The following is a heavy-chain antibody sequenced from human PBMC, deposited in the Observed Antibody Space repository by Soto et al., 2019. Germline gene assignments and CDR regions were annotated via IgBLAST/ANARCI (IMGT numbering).Heavy chain of an antibody. CDR2: IIPMVGVT. Sequence: QVQLVQSGAEVKKPGSSVKVSCKASGGTFSSNSISWVRQAPGQGLEWLGRIIPMVGVTDYAQNFQGRVTITADKSTNTAYMELSSLRSEDTAVYYGARMTPQLGQDYWGQGTLVTVSS. V-gene: IGHV1-69*02. D-gene: IGHD1-1*01. CDR1: GGTFSSNS. CDR3: ARMTPQLGQDY. J-gene: IGHJ4*02.